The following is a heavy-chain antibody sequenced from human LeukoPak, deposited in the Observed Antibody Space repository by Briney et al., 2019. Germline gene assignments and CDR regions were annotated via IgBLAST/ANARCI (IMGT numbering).Heavy chain of an antibody. J-gene: IGHJ5*02. CDR2: IYTSGST. CDR3: ARGSLTHYYDSSGNWFDP. D-gene: IGHD3-22*01. CDR1: GGSISSYY. Sequence: SETLSLTCTVSGGSISSYYWSWIRQPAGKGLEWIGRIYTSGSTNYNPSLKSRVTISVDTSKNQFSLKLNSVTAADTAVYYCARGSLTHYYDSSGNWFDPWGQGTLVTVSS. V-gene: IGHV4-4*07.